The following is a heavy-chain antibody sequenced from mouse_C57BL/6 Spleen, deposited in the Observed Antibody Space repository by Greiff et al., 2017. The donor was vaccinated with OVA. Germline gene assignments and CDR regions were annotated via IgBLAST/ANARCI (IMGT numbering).Heavy chain of an antibody. CDR2: IYPGDGDT. D-gene: IGHD1-1*01. CDR1: GYAFSSYW. Sequence: QVQLQQSGAELVKPGASVKISCKASGYAFSSYWMNWVKQRPGKGLEWIGQIYPGDGDTNYNGKFKGKATLTADKSSSTAYMQLSSLTSEDSAVYVCARERDYYGSSAWFAYWGQGTLVTVSA. V-gene: IGHV1-80*01. J-gene: IGHJ3*01. CDR3: ARERDYYGSSAWFAY.